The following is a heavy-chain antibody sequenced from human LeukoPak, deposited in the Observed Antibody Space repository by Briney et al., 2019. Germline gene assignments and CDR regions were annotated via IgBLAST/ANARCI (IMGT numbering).Heavy chain of an antibody. J-gene: IGHJ6*03. CDR1: GFIFSSYW. Sequence: GGSLRLSCAASGFIFSSYWMSWVRQAPGKGLEWVANIKQDGSEKYYVDSVKGRFTISRDNARNSLYLQMNSLRAEDTAVYYCARAYSERYGLGYYYMDVWGKGTTVTISS. CDR2: IKQDGSEK. D-gene: IGHD1-26*01. CDR3: ARAYSERYGLGYYYMDV. V-gene: IGHV3-7*01.